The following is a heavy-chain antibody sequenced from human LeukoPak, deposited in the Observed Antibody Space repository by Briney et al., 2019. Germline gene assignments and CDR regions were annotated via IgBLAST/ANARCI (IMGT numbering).Heavy chain of an antibody. Sequence: SETLSLTCAVSGASIITTVWWSWVRQPPGKGLEWIGDVYHSGTTNYNSALKSRVTISVDKSKNQFSLEVNSVTAADTAVYYCAGRRPWFDPWGQGALVTVSS. V-gene: IGHV4-4*02. CDR1: GASIITTVW. CDR2: VYHSGTT. J-gene: IGHJ5*02. CDR3: AGRRPWFDP.